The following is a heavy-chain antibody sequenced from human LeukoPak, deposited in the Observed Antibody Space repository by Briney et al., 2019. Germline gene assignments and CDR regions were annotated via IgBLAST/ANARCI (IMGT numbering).Heavy chain of an antibody. CDR1: GFSFSSYA. Sequence: GGSLRLSCAASGFSFSSYAMSWVRQAPGKGLEWVSVVSGGATTTYYADSVKGRFTISRDNAKNTLYLQMNSLRAEDTAVYYCAREGKIIVVVPAAVDYWGQGTLVTVSS. J-gene: IGHJ4*02. V-gene: IGHV3-23*01. CDR3: AREGKIIVVVPAAVDY. D-gene: IGHD2-2*01. CDR2: VSGGATTT.